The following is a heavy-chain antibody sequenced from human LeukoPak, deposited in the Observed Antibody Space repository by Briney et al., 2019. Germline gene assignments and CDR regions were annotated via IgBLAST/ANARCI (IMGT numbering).Heavy chain of an antibody. J-gene: IGHJ5*02. CDR1: GGSFSGYY. D-gene: IGHD2-15*01. CDR2: INHSGST. CDR3: ARESCSGGSCYSFLASWFDP. V-gene: IGHV4-34*01. Sequence: SETLSLTCAVYGGSFSGYYWSWIRQPPGKGLEWIGEINHSGSTNYNPSLKSRVTISVDTSKNQFSLKLSSVTAADTAVYYCARESCSGGSCYSFLASWFDPWGQGTLVTVSS.